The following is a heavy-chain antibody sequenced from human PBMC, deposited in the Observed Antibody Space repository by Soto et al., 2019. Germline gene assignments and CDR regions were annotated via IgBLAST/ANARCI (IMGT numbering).Heavy chain of an antibody. Sequence: GGSLRLSCAASGFTFSSYAMSWVRQAPGKGLEWVSAISGSGGSTYYADSVKGRFTISRDNSKNTLYLQMNSLRAEDTAVYYCAKSGGIYSIAARLGYYYYMDVWGKGTTVTVSS. V-gene: IGHV3-23*01. CDR2: ISGSGGST. D-gene: IGHD6-6*01. CDR1: GFTFSSYA. CDR3: AKSGGIYSIAARLGYYYYMDV. J-gene: IGHJ6*03.